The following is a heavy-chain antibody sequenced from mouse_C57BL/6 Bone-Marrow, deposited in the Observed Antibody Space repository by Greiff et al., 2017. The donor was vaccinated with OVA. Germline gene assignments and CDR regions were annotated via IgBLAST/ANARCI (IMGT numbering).Heavy chain of an antibody. Sequence: QVHVKQSGAELVRPGASVTLSCKASGYTFTDYEMHWVKQTPVHGLEWIGAIDPETGGTAYNQKFKGKAILTADKSSSTAYMELRSLTSEDSAVYYCTDGYDDYWGQGTTLTVSS. V-gene: IGHV1-15*01. D-gene: IGHD2-2*01. CDR3: TDGYDDY. J-gene: IGHJ2*01. CDR1: GYTFTDYE. CDR2: IDPETGGT.